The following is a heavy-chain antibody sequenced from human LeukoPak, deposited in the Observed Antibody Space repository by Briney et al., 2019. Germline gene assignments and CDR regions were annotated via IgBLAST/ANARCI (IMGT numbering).Heavy chain of an antibody. CDR2: IRYDGSNK. V-gene: IGHV3-30*02. CDR1: GFTFSSYG. CDR3: AKGYYGDLLLDAFDI. J-gene: IGHJ3*02. D-gene: IGHD4-17*01. Sequence: PGGSLRLSCAASGFTFSSYGMHWVRQAPGKGLEWVAFIRYDGSNKYYADSVKGRFTISRDNSKNTLYLQMNSLRAEDTAVYYCAKGYYGDLLLDAFDIWGQGTMVTVSS.